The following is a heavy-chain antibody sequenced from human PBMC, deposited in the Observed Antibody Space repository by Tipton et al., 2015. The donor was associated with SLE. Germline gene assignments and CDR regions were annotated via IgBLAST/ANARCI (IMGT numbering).Heavy chain of an antibody. V-gene: IGHV4-39*07. CDR3: ARAGGGDSNWFDP. D-gene: IGHD2-21*01. J-gene: IGHJ5*02. CDR1: GTSVSTSRYY. Sequence: TLSLTCSVSGTSVSTSRYYWGWIRQPPGQGLEWIGNIFFNGNTYYTPSLKSRSTISIDMSRNQFSLRLNSVTAADTAVYYCARAGGGDSNWFDPWGQGTLVTVSS. CDR2: IFFNGNT.